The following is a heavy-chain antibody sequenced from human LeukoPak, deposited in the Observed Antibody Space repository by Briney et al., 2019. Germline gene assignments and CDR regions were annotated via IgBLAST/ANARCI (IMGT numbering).Heavy chain of an antibody. Sequence: GGSLRLSCAASGFTFSSYGMHWVRQAPGKGLEWVAVISYDGSNKYYADSVKGRFTISRDNSRNTLYLQMNSLRGDDTAVYYCAKDVGKWESLHFFDYWGQGTLVTVSS. J-gene: IGHJ4*02. D-gene: IGHD1-26*01. CDR3: AKDVGKWESLHFFDY. CDR2: ISYDGSNK. V-gene: IGHV3-30*18. CDR1: GFTFSSYG.